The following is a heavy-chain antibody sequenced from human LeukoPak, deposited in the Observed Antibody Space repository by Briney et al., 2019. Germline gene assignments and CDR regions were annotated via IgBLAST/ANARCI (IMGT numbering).Heavy chain of an antibody. Sequence: GGSLRLSCAASGFIFNDYYMSWIRQAPGKGLEWLSYISRTGNTIYYRDSVKGRFTISRDNANNLLHLQMDNLRAEDTAVYYCTRDVPRSSGYPDNWGQGTLVTVSS. CDR2: ISRTGNTI. J-gene: IGHJ4*02. CDR1: GFIFNDYY. D-gene: IGHD3-22*01. CDR3: TRDVPRSSGYPDN. V-gene: IGHV3-11*01.